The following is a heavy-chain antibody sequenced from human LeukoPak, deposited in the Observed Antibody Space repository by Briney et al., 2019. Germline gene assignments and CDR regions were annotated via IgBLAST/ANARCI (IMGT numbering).Heavy chain of an antibody. CDR2: IYPADSDI. Sequence: PGESLKISCKGSGYRITSYWIAWVRQMPGKGLEWMGMIYPADSDIRYSPSFQGQVTISVDKSISTAYLQWSSLKASDTAMYYCARQEYCSGGSCYTWFDPWGKGTLVTVSS. CDR3: ARQEYCSGGSCYTWFDP. D-gene: IGHD2-15*01. J-gene: IGHJ5*02. V-gene: IGHV5-51*01. CDR1: GYRITSYW.